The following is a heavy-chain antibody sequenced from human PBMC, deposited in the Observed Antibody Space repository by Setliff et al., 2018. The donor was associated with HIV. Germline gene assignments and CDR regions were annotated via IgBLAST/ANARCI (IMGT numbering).Heavy chain of an antibody. CDR3: ARVLDPGIAVATHAFDI. V-gene: IGHV5-51*01. D-gene: IGHD6-19*01. Sequence: GESLKISCQSSGYSFFSSWIAWVRQMPGKGLEWMGIIYPGDSDTRYSPSFQGQVTISADKSINTAYLQWSSLKASDTAVYYCARVLDPGIAVATHAFDIWGQGTMVTVSS. CDR1: GYSFFSSW. J-gene: IGHJ3*02. CDR2: IYPGDSDT.